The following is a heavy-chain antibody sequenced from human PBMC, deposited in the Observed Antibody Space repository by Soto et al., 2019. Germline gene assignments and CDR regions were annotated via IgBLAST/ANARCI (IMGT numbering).Heavy chain of an antibody. J-gene: IGHJ4*02. CDR3: ARDSSRDPLEH. CDR2: IIPLLGVA. V-gene: IGHV1-69*08. Sequence: QVQLVQSGAEVKKPGSSVKVSCKASGGTFSSYTISWVRQAPRQGLEWMGRIIPLLGVANYAQKFQGRVTITAEKTTSTAYMELSSLRAEDTDLYYCARDSSRDPLEHLGQGTLVTVSS. CDR1: GGTFSSYT. D-gene: IGHD2-2*01.